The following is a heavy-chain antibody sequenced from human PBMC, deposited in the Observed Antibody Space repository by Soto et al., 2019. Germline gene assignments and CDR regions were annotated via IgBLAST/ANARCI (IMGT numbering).Heavy chain of an antibody. CDR3: ARARFYYGLYYYYVMDV. J-gene: IGHJ6*02. CDR2: IYYSGST. CDR1: GGSISSYY. D-gene: IGHD3-10*01. Sequence: PEKLRHPYTVSGGSISSYYWSWIRQPPGKGLEWIGYIYYSGSTNYNPSLKSRVTISVDTSKNQFSLKLSSVTAADTAVYYCARARFYYGLYYYYVMDVCGQGSTVIAS. V-gene: IGHV4-59*01.